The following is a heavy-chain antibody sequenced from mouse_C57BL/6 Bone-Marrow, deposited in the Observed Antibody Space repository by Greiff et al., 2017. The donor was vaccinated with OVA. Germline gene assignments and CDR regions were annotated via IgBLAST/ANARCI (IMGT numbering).Heavy chain of an antibody. CDR1: GYSITSGYY. D-gene: IGHD1-1*01. J-gene: IGHJ1*03. CDR2: ISYDGSN. V-gene: IGHV3-6*01. Sequence: DVKVEESGPGLVKPSQSLSLTCSVTGYSITSGYYWNWIRQFPGNKLEWMGYISYDGSNNYNPSLKNRISITRDTSKNQFFLKLNSVTTEDTATYYCARDYYGSSYCWYFDVWGTGTTVTVSS. CDR3: ARDYYGSSYCWYFDV.